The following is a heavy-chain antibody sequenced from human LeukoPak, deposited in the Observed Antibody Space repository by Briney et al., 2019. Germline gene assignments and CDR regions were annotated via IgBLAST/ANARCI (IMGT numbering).Heavy chain of an antibody. Sequence: GASVKVSCKASGYTFTSYGISWVRQAPGQGLEWMGWISAYNGNTNYAQKLQGRVTMTTDTSTSTAYMELRSLRSDDTAVYYCARDVVLLWCGESHKPYYYGMDVWGQGTTVTVSS. V-gene: IGHV1-18*01. CDR1: GYTFTSYG. CDR3: ARDVVLLWCGESHKPYYYGMDV. J-gene: IGHJ6*02. CDR2: ISAYNGNT. D-gene: IGHD3-10*01.